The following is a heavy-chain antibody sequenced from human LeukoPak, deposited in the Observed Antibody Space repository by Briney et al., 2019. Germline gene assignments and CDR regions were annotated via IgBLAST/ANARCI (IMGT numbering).Heavy chain of an antibody. D-gene: IGHD6-13*01. J-gene: IGHJ5*02. CDR2: INWSGGST. V-gene: IGHV3-20*04. CDR1: GFTFDDYG. Sequence: GGSLRLSCVASGFTFDDYGMSWVRQAPGKGLEWVSGINWSGGSTGYADSVKGRFTISRDNANNSLYLQMNSLRAEDTALYYCAGDKLGSSNAWGQGTLVTVSS. CDR3: AGDKLGSSNA.